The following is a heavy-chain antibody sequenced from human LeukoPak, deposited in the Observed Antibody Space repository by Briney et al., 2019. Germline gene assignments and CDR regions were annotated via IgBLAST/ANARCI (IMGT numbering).Heavy chain of an antibody. CDR1: GYTFTNYG. Sequence: ASVKVSCKASGYTFTNYGISWVRQAPGHGLDWVGWISAYNGNKVYAQELQGRVTMTTDTSTSTAYMELRGLRSDDTAVYYCARDRWSSSSSEGTLDIWGQGTMVTVSS. CDR3: ARDRWSSSSSEGTLDI. V-gene: IGHV1-18*01. CDR2: ISAYNGNK. D-gene: IGHD6-6*01. J-gene: IGHJ3*02.